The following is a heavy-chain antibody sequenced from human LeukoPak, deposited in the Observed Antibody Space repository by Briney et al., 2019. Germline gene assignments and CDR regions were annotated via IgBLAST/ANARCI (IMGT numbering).Heavy chain of an antibody. J-gene: IGHJ4*02. D-gene: IGHD3-10*01. CDR1: GGSISSYF. V-gene: IGHV4-59*01. CDR2: IYYSGST. Sequence: NTSETLSLTCTVSGGSISSYFWSWIRQPPGKGLEWIGYIYYSGSTNYNPSLKSRVTISVDTSKNQFSLKSSSVTAADTAVYYCARCGSESYYDHWGQGTLVTVSS. CDR3: ARCGSESYYDH.